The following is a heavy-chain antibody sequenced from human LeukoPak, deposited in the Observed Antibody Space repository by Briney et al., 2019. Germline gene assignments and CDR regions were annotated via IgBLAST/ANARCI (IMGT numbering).Heavy chain of an antibody. CDR2: IIPIFGTA. CDR1: GGTFSSYA. J-gene: IGHJ4*02. D-gene: IGHD5-18*01. CDR3: ARGSYGWYYFDY. Sequence: SSVKVSCKASGGTFSSYAISWVRQAPGQGLEWTGRIIPIFGTANYAQKFQGRVTITTDESTSTAYMELSSLRSEDTAVYYCARGSYGWYYFDYWGQGTLVTVSS. V-gene: IGHV1-69*05.